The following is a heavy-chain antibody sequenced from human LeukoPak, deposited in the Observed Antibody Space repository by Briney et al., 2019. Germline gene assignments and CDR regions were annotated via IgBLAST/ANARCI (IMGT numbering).Heavy chain of an antibody. Sequence: GGSLRLSCAASGFTFSSYGMHWVRQAPGKGLEWVAFIRYDGSNKYYADSVKGRFTISRDNSKNTLYLQMNSLRAEDTAVYYCAKEWCYDFWSGCPLDYWGQGTLVTVSS. CDR2: IRYDGSNK. CDR3: AKEWCYDFWSGCPLDY. J-gene: IGHJ4*02. V-gene: IGHV3-30*02. CDR1: GFTFSSYG. D-gene: IGHD3-3*01.